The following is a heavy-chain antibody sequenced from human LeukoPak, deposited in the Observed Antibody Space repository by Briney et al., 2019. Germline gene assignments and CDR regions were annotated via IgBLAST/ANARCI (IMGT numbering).Heavy chain of an antibody. D-gene: IGHD3-10*01. CDR1: GYTFTSYG. Sequence: ASVKVSCKASGYTFTSYGISWVRQAPGQGLEWMGWISAYNGNTSYAQKLQGRVTMTTDTSTSTAYMELRSLRFDDTAVYYCARESTVRGVTNDAFDIWGQGTMVTVSS. CDR3: ARESTVRGVTNDAFDI. J-gene: IGHJ3*02. V-gene: IGHV1-18*04. CDR2: ISAYNGNT.